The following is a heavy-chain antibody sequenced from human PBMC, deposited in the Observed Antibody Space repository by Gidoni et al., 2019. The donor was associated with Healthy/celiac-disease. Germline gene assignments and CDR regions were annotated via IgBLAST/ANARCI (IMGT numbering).Heavy chain of an antibody. CDR1: GFTFSAYY. V-gene: IGHV3-11*01. J-gene: IGHJ4*02. CDR3: ARDLRYYDSSGYYPGY. D-gene: IGHD3-22*01. Sequence: QVQLVESGGGLVQPGGSLRLPWSASGFTFSAYYLSWIRQAPGKGLEWVSYISSSGSTIYYADSVKGRFTISRDNAKNSLYLQMNSLRAEDTAVYYCARDLRYYDSSGYYPGYWGQGTLVTVSS. CDR2: ISSSGSTI.